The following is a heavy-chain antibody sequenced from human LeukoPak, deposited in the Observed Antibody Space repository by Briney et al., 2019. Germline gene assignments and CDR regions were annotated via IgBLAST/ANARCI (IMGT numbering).Heavy chain of an antibody. CDR1: GGSISSYY. Sequence: SETLSLTCTVSGGSISSYYRSWIRQPAGKGLEWIGRIYTSGSTNYNPSLKSRVTMSVDTSKNQFSLKLSSVTAADTAVYYCARDRLYCSSTSCTNWFDPWGQGTLVTVSS. J-gene: IGHJ5*02. CDR3: ARDRLYCSSTSCTNWFDP. CDR2: IYTSGST. V-gene: IGHV4-4*07. D-gene: IGHD2-2*01.